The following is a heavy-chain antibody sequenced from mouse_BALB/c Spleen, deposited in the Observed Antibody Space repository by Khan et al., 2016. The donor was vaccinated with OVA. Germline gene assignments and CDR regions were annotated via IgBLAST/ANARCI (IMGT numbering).Heavy chain of an antibody. V-gene: IGHV9-1*02. CDR1: GYTFTNYG. CDR2: INTYTGEP. CDR3: AKGASYWYVDD. Sequence: QIQLVQSGPELKKPGETVKISCKASGYTFTNYGMNWVKQAPGKGLKWMGWINTYTGEPTYTDDFKGRFAFSLETSASTAYLQINNLKNEDMATYFCAKGASYWYVDDWGAGTTVTVSS. J-gene: IGHJ1*01.